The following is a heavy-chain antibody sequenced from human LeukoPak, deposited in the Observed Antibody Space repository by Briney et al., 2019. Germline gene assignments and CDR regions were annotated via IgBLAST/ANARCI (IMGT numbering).Heavy chain of an antibody. CDR1: GYTFTGYY. Sequence: ASVKVSCKASGYTFTGYYKHWVRQAPGQGLEWMGWINPNSGGTNYAQKFQGRVTMTRDTSISTAYMELSRLRSDDTAVYYCARAHCSGGSCYLGFDYWGQGTLVTVSS. D-gene: IGHD2-15*01. J-gene: IGHJ4*02. CDR3: ARAHCSGGSCYLGFDY. CDR2: INPNSGGT. V-gene: IGHV1-2*02.